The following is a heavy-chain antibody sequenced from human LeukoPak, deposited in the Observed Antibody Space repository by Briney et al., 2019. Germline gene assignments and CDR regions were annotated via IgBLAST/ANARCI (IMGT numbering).Heavy chain of an antibody. J-gene: IGHJ4*02. CDR3: AKDGGTGLGTFDY. Sequence: AGGSLRLSCAASGFTFNDYYMSWIRQAPGKGLEWISYITSSGSTIYYADSVKGRFTISRDNSKNSVYLQMSSLRVEDTAVYYCAKDGGTGLGTFDYWGQGTLVTVSS. V-gene: IGHV3-11*04. CDR1: GFTFNDYY. D-gene: IGHD3/OR15-3a*01. CDR2: ITSSGSTI.